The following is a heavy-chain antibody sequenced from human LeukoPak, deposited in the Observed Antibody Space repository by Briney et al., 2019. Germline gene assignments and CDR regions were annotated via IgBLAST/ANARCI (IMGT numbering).Heavy chain of an antibody. CDR1: GFIVSSNY. CDR3: ARDYGDSLRPYYYGMDV. V-gene: IGHV3-53*04. D-gene: IGHD4-17*01. J-gene: IGHJ6*02. Sequence: GGSLRLSCAASGFIVSSNYMSWVRQATGKGLEWVSVIYSGGSTYYADSVKGRFTISRHNSKNTLYLQMNSLRAEDTAVYYCARDYGDSLRPYYYGMDVWGQGTTVTVSS. CDR2: IYSGGST.